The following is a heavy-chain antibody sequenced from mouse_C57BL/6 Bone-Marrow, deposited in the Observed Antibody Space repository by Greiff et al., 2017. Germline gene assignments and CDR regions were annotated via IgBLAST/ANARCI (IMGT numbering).Heavy chain of an antibody. CDR1: GFTFSSYA. V-gene: IGHV5-9-1*02. CDR2: ISSGGDYI. CDR3: TRETNYSNYGGFAY. D-gene: IGHD2-5*01. Sequence: EVQGVESGEGLVKPGGSLKLSCAASGFTFSSYAMSWVRQTPEKRLEWVAYISSGGDYIYYADTVKGRFTISRDNARNTLYLQMSSLKSEDTAMYYCTRETNYSNYGGFAYWGQGTLVTVSA. J-gene: IGHJ3*01.